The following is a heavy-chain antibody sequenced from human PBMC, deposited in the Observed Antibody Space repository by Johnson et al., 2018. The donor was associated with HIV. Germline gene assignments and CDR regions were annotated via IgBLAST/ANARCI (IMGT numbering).Heavy chain of an antibody. CDR1: GFTFDDYA. D-gene: IGHD1-7*01. CDR3: AKDRELLELSHAFDI. V-gene: IGHV3-9*01. J-gene: IGHJ3*02. Sequence: VQLVESGGGLVQPGRSLRLSCAASGFTFDDYAMHWVRQAPGKGLEWVSGLSWNSISIRYADSVKGRFTISRDNAKNSLYLQMNSLRVEDTALYYCAKDRELLELSHAFDIWGQGTRVTVSS. CDR2: LSWNSISI.